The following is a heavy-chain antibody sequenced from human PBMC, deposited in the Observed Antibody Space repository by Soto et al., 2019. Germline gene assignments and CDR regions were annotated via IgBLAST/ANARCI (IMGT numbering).Heavy chain of an antibody. V-gene: IGHV4-59*08. CDR1: GGSISSYY. Sequence: PSETLSLTCTVSGGSISSYYWSWIRQPPGKGLEWIGYIYYSGSTNYNPSLKSRVTISVDTSKNQFSLKLSSVTAADTAVYYCARRIAAAGTLSWDYWGQGTLVTVSS. CDR2: IYYSGST. CDR3: ARRIAAAGTLSWDY. D-gene: IGHD6-13*01. J-gene: IGHJ4*02.